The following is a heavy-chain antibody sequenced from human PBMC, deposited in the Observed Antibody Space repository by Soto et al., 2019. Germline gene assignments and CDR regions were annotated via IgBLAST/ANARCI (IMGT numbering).Heavy chain of an antibody. D-gene: IGHD3-22*01. Sequence: SLRLSCAASGFTFDDYAMHWVRQAPGKGLEWVSGISWNSGSIGYADSVKGRFTISRDNAKNSLYLQMNSLRAEDTALYYCARTMAYDSSGYYYWGQGTLVTVSS. V-gene: IGHV3-9*01. CDR2: ISWNSGSI. CDR1: GFTFDDYA. J-gene: IGHJ4*02. CDR3: ARTMAYDSSGYYY.